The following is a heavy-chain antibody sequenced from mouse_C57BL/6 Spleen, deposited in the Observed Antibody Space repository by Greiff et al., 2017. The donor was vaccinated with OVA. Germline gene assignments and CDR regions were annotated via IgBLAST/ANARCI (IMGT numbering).Heavy chain of an antibody. CDR1: GYTFTSYW. D-gene: IGHD1-1*01. V-gene: IGHV1-64*01. J-gene: IGHJ3*01. CDR2: IHPNSGST. Sequence: VQLQQPGAELVKPGASVKLSCKASGYTFTSYWMHWVKQRPGQGLEWIGMIHPNSGSTNYNEKFKSKATLTVDKSSSTAYMQLSSLTSEDSAVCYCAREDGSSLPWFAYWGQGTLVTVSA. CDR3: AREDGSSLPWFAY.